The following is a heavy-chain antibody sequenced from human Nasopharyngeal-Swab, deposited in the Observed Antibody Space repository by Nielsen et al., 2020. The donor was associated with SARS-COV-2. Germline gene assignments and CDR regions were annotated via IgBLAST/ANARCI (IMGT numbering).Heavy chain of an antibody. D-gene: IGHD1-1*01. CDR3: ARVSGGLDY. J-gene: IGHJ4*02. CDR1: GGSIRSYY. Sequence: SETLSLTCTVSGGSIRSYYWSWIRQPPGKGLEWIGYIYYSGSTNYNPSLKSRVTISVATSKNQFSLKLNSVTAADTAVYYCARVSGGLDYWGQGTLVTVSS. CDR2: IYYSGST. V-gene: IGHV4-59*12.